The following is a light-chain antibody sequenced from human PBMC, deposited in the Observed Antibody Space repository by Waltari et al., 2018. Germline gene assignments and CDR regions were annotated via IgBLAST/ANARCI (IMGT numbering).Light chain of an antibody. CDR3: QQYGSSPRIT. CDR2: GAS. Sequence: EIVLTQSPGTLSLSPGERATLSCRASQSVSSSYLDWYQQKPGQAPRLLISGASSRATGIPDRFSGSGSGTDFTLTISRLEPEDFAVYYCQQYGSSPRITFGGGTKVEIK. CDR1: QSVSSSY. J-gene: IGKJ4*01. V-gene: IGKV3-20*01.